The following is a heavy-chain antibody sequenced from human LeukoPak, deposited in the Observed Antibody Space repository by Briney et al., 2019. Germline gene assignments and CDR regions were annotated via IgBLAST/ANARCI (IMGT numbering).Heavy chain of an antibody. CDR3: ARGADYYYYYYGMDV. CDR1: GFTFSSYA. J-gene: IGHJ6*01. D-gene: IGHD1-26*01. Sequence: GSLRLSCAASGFTFSSYAMHWVRQAPGKGLEGVAVISYDGSNKYYADSVKGRFTISRDNSKNTLYLQMNSLRAEDTAVYYCARGADYYYYYYGMDVWGQGTTVTVSS. V-gene: IGHV3-30-3*01. CDR2: ISYDGSNK.